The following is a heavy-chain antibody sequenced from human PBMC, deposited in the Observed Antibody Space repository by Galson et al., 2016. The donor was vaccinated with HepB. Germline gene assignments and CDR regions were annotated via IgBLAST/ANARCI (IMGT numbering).Heavy chain of an antibody. D-gene: IGHD2-8*02. CDR2: ISGSGGST. CDR1: GFTFRNYA. V-gene: IGHV3-23*01. J-gene: IGHJ4*02. CDR3: ANDGGVTFCSSLGCYFDY. Sequence: SLRLSCAASGFTFRNYAMSWVRQAPGKGLEWVSAISGSGGSTYYADSVKGRFTISRDNSKNTLYLQMNSLRAEDTAVYYCANDGGVTFCSSLGCYFDYWGQGTLVTVSS.